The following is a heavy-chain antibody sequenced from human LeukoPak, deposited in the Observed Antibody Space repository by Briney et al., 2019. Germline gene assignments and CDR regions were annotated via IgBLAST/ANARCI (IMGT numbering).Heavy chain of an antibody. Sequence: SETLSLTCTVSGGFISSYYWSWIRQPPGKGLEWIGYIYYSGSTNYNPSLKSRVTISVDTSKNQFSLKLSSVTAADTAVYYCASLYCSSTSCHDYWGQGTLVTVSS. J-gene: IGHJ4*02. CDR3: ASLYCSSTSCHDY. V-gene: IGHV4-59*01. D-gene: IGHD2-2*01. CDR1: GGFISSYY. CDR2: IYYSGST.